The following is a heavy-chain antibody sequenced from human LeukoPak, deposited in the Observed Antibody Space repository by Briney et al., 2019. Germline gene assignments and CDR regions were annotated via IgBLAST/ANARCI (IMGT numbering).Heavy chain of an antibody. V-gene: IGHV3-30*04. J-gene: IGHJ4*02. CDR1: GFTFSHLS. Sequence: GGSLRLSCAASGFTFSHLSMYWVRQAPGKGLECVSLISDDTYTKYYADSVKGRFIISRDNSKNMLYLQMNGLGTDDSALYYCTVATETTFDYWGQGSLVTVSS. CDR3: TVATETTFDY. CDR2: ISDDTYTK. D-gene: IGHD4-17*01.